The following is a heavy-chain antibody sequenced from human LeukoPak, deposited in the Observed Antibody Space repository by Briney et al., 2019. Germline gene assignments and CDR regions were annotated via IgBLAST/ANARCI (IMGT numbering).Heavy chain of an antibody. J-gene: IGHJ4*02. CDR2: INPNSGGT. Sequence: ASVKVSCKASGYTFTGYYMHWVRQAPGQGLEWMGWINPNSGGTNYAQKFQGRVTMTRDTSISTAYMELSRLRSDDTAVYYCARVRTAGNYDFWSIDWGQGTLVTVSS. CDR1: GYTFTGYY. D-gene: IGHD3-3*01. V-gene: IGHV1-2*02. CDR3: ARVRTAGNYDFWSID.